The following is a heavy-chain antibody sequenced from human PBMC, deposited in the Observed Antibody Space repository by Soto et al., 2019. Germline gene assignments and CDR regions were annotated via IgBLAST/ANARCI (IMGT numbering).Heavy chain of an antibody. V-gene: IGHV4-61*01. CDR2: LYYSGST. D-gene: IGHD2-15*01. Sequence: QVQLQESGPGLVKPSETLSLTCTVSGGSVSSGSYYWSWIRQPPGKGLEWIGYLYYSGSTNYNPSPKSRVTISADTSKNQFSLKLSSVTAADTAVYYCARTGGNRSYYYYGMDVWGQGTTVTVSS. CDR3: ARTGGNRSYYYYGMDV. CDR1: GGSVSSGSYY. J-gene: IGHJ6*02.